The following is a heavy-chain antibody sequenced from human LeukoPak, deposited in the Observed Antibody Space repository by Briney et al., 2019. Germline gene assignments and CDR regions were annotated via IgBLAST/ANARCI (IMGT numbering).Heavy chain of an antibody. V-gene: IGHV4-59*03. J-gene: IGHJ4*02. D-gene: IGHD3-10*01. Sequence: SETLSLTCSVSGGSISSYYWSWMRQAPGKELEWIGYIYYSWRTNYNPSLKSRVTISVDTSNHQFSVTLSSLTDADTDVSSCGGVWLGKGYFDYWGQGTPVTVFS. CDR1: GGSISSYY. CDR2: IYYSWRT. CDR3: GGVWLGKGYFDY.